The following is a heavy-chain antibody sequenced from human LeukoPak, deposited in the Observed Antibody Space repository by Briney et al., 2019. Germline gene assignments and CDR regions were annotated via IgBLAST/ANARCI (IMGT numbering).Heavy chain of an antibody. CDR3: VRGTGY. Sequence: GGSLRLSCSVSGFTFSIYDMLWVPQAPGKGLEYVSDISSNGDNTYYADSVKGRFSISRGNSKNTLYLQMSSLRADDTAVYYCVRGTGYWGQGTLVTVSS. V-gene: IGHV3-64D*06. CDR2: ISSNGDNT. CDR1: GFTFSIYD. D-gene: IGHD6-6*01. J-gene: IGHJ4*02.